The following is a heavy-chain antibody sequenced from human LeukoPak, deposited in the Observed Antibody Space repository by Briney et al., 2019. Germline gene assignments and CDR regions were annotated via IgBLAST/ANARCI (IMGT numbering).Heavy chain of an antibody. V-gene: IGHV4-39*07. Sequence: PSETLSLTCTVSGGSISSSSYYWGWIRQPPGKGLEWIGNIYYSGSTNYNPSLKSRVTISVDTSKNQFSLKLSSVTAADTAVYYCARGPGSSYYPCYYMDVWGKGTTVTVSS. CDR2: IYYSGST. D-gene: IGHD1-1*01. CDR1: GGSISSSSYY. CDR3: ARGPGSSYYPCYYMDV. J-gene: IGHJ6*03.